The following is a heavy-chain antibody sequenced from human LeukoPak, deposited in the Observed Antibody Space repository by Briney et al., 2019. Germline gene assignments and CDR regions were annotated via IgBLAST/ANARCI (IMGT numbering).Heavy chain of an antibody. CDR2: ISSSGSTI. V-gene: IGHV3-48*03. J-gene: IGHJ4*02. CDR3: ARDKEYYYGSGSYQLDY. CDR1: GFTFSSYE. Sequence: SGGSLRLSCAASGFTFSSYEMNWVRQAPGKGLEWVSYISSSGSTIYYADSVKGRFTISRDNAKNSLYLQMNSLRAEDTAVYYCARDKEYYYGSGSYQLDYWGQGTLVTVSS. D-gene: IGHD3-10*01.